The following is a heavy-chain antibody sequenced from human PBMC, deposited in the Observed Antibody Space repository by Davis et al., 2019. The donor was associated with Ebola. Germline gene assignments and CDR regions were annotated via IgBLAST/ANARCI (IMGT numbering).Heavy chain of an antibody. CDR2: INAGNGNT. J-gene: IGHJ6*02. CDR1: GYTFTSYA. Sequence: ASVKVSCKASGYTFTSYAMHWVRQAPGQRLEWMGWINAGNGNTKYSQKFQGRVTITRDTSASTAYMELSSLRSEDTAVYYCARDRLLRQLYYYYYYGMDVWGQGTTVTVSS. CDR3: ARDRLLRQLYYYYYYGMDV. V-gene: IGHV1-3*01. D-gene: IGHD6-13*01.